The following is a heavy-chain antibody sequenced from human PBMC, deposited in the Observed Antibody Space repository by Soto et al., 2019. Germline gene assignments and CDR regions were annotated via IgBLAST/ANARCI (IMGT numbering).Heavy chain of an antibody. CDR1: GFTFRNFE. D-gene: IGHD2-15*01. J-gene: IGHJ5*02. V-gene: IGHV3-48*03. Sequence: LRLSCAASGFTFRNFEMNWVRQVPGKGLEWIAYISSSGSKMYYADTVKGRFIVSRDNTHDSLFLEMNNLRDEDSGVYYCARDSIAAPNWFDPWGQGTLVTVSS. CDR3: ARDSIAAPNWFDP. CDR2: ISSSGSKM.